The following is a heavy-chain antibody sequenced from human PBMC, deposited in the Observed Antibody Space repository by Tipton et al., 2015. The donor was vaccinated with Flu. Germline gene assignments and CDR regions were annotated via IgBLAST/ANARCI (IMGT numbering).Heavy chain of an antibody. CDR1: GDSISSGGAY. Sequence: TLSLTCTVSGDSISSGGAYWSWIRQPPGKGLEYIGYIYYSGSPNYNPSLKSRVTISVDTSKNQFSLKLTSVTAADTAVYYCGRVPLWFGELPSYGMDVWGQGTTVTVSS. J-gene: IGHJ6*02. D-gene: IGHD3-10*01. CDR3: GRVPLWFGELPSYGMDV. V-gene: IGHV4-61*08. CDR2: IYYSGSP.